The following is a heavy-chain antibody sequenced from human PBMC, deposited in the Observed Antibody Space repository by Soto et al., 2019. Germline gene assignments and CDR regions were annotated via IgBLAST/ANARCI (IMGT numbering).Heavy chain of an antibody. V-gene: IGHV4-30-4*01. J-gene: IGHJ4*01. CDR2: IYFTGTT. CDR1: NGSISNGDYY. CDR3: ARLYWSYYASSGYLDQ. D-gene: IGHD3-22*01. Sequence: SETLSLTXTVSNGSISNGDYYWIWVRQSPGKGLESSRYIYFTGTTYYNPSLQSRLSISVDRSKNQMSLRLTSVTAADTAVYYCARLYWSYYASSGYLDQWGHGTLVTVSS.